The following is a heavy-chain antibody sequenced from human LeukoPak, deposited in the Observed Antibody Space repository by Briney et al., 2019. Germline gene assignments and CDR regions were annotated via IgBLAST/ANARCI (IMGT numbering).Heavy chain of an antibody. CDR1: GGSISSYY. Sequence: PSETLSLTCTVSGGSISSYYWSWIRQPPGKGLEWIGYIYYSGSTNYTPSLKSRVTIPVDTSKNLFSLKLTSVTAADTAVYYCARGRYGDSNFDYWGQGTLVTVSS. CDR3: ARGRYGDSNFDY. CDR2: IYYSGST. V-gene: IGHV4-59*01. J-gene: IGHJ4*02. D-gene: IGHD4-17*01.